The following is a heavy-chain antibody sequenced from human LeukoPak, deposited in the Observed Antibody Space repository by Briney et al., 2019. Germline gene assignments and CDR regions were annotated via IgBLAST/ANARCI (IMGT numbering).Heavy chain of an antibody. V-gene: IGHV3-9*03. CDR3: AKGGVVVVAATYFDY. CDR1: GFTFDDYA. D-gene: IGHD2-15*01. Sequence: GRSLRLSCAASGFTFDDYAMHWVRQAPGKGLEWVSGISWNSGSIGYADSVKGRFTISRDNAKNSLYLQMNRLRAEDMALYYCAKGGVVVVAATYFDYWGQGTLVTVSS. J-gene: IGHJ4*02. CDR2: ISWNSGSI.